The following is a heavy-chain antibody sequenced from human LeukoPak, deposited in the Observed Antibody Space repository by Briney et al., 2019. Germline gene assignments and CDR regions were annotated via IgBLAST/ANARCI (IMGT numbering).Heavy chain of an antibody. CDR2: ISYDGSNK. CDR3: ARAGAYSYGDLTFDF. D-gene: IGHD5-18*01. Sequence: GGSLRLSCTASGFTFGDYAMSWVRQAPGKGLEWVAVISYDGSNKYYADSVKGRFTISRDNSKNTVYLQMNSLRTEDTAVYHCARAGAYSYGDLTFDFWGQGKTVTVSS. V-gene: IGHV3-30*04. CDR1: GFTFGDYA. J-gene: IGHJ3*01.